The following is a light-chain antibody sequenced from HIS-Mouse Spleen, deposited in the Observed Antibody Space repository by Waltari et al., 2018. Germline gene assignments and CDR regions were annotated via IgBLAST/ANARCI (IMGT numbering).Light chain of an antibody. CDR1: SRAVGGYNY. CDR3: SSYAGSNNLGV. J-gene: IGLJ2*01. CDR2: EVS. Sequence: QSALTQPPSASGSPGQSVTISCTGTSRAVGGYNYVPWYQQHPGKAPKLMIYEVSKRPSGVPDRFSGSKSGNTASLTVSGLQAEDEADYYCSSYAGSNNLGVFGGGTKLTVL. V-gene: IGLV2-8*01.